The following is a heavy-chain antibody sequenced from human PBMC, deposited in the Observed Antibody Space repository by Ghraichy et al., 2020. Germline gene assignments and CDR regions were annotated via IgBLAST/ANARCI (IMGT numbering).Heavy chain of an antibody. J-gene: IGHJ4*02. D-gene: IGHD3-16*01. V-gene: IGHV6-1*01. CDR1: GDSVSSNSAA. CDR2: IYYRSKLYN. CDR3: ARGTGLNDY. Sequence: SQTLSLTCAISGDSVSSNSAAWNWIRQSPSRGLEWLERIYYRSKLYNDYAVSVQSRITINPDTSKNQFSLQLNSVNLEETAVYYCARGTGLNDYWGQGTLVTVSS.